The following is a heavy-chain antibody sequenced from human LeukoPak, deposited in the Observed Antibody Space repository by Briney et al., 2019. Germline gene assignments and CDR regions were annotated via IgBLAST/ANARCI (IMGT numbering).Heavy chain of an antibody. D-gene: IGHD3-10*01. CDR1: GFTFISYW. CDR2: INSDGSST. CDR3: YGFPADWFDP. Sequence: PGGSLRLSCAASGFTFISYWMHWVRQAPGKGLVWVSRINSDGSSTSYADSVNGRFTISRDNAKNTLYLQMNSLRAEDTAVYYCYGFPADWFDPWGQGTLVTVSS. V-gene: IGHV3-74*01. J-gene: IGHJ5*02.